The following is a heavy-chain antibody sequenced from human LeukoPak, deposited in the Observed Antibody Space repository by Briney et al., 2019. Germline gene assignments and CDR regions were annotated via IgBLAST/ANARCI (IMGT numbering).Heavy chain of an antibody. CDR3: ATSFSGSYYNWFDP. V-gene: IGHV4-34*01. CDR1: GGSFSGYY. CDR2: INHSGST. D-gene: IGHD1-26*01. J-gene: IGHJ5*02. Sequence: PSETLSLTCAVYGGSFSGYYWSWIRQPPGKGLEWIGEINHSGSTNYNPSLKGRVTISVDTSKNQFSLKLSSVTAADTAVYYCATSFSGSYYNWFDPWGQGTLVTVSS.